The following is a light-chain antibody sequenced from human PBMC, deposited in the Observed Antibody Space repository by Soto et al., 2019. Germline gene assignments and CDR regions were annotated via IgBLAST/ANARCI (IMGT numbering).Light chain of an antibody. Sequence: EIVLPQSPASLSVSPRAQGPLSCRASQSINRYLAWYQHKPGQAPRLLVHGASTRATGVPARFSGSGSGTEFTLTITGLQSEDSAIYYCHQYNNWPPLTFGGGTKVDIK. J-gene: IGKJ4*01. CDR3: HQYNNWPPLT. CDR1: QSINRY. CDR2: GAS. V-gene: IGKV3-15*01.